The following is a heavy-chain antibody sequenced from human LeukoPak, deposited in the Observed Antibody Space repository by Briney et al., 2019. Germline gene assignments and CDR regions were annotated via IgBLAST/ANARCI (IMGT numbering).Heavy chain of an antibody. D-gene: IGHD5-18*01. Sequence: GASVKASCKASGGTFISYAISWVRQAPGQGLEWMGGIIPIFGTANYAQKFQGRVTITADESTSTAYMELSSLRSEDTAVYYCARDSGCSYAVFDYWGQGTLVTVSS. CDR2: IIPIFGTA. J-gene: IGHJ4*02. CDR1: GGTFISYA. CDR3: ARDSGCSYAVFDY. V-gene: IGHV1-69*13.